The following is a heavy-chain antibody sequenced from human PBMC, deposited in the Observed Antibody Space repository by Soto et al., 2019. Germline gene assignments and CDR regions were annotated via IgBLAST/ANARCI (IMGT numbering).Heavy chain of an antibody. J-gene: IGHJ6*02. CDR3: ARDADYGGSRGGMDV. CDR1: GGSVNNANYF. D-gene: IGHD4-17*01. Sequence: QVRLEESGPGLVKPSETLSLICSVSGGSVNNANYFWNWIRHHPENGLEWIGYIYYSGSTRHNPSFKTRATLSTDTSKNQFSLRLNSVTVADTAVYFCARDADYGGSRGGMDVWGRGTTVTVSS. CDR2: IYYSGST. V-gene: IGHV4-31*03.